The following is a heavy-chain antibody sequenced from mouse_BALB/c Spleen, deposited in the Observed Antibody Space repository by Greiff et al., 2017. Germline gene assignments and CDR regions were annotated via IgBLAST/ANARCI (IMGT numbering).Heavy chain of an antibody. CDR2: ISSGSSTI. CDR1: GFTFSSFG. V-gene: IGHV5-17*02. CDR3: ARWYDYFDY. D-gene: IGHD2-14*01. Sequence: DVKLVESGGGLVQPGGSRKLSCAASGFTFSSFGMHWVRQAPEKGLEWVAYISSGSSTIYYADTVKGRFTISRDNPKNTLFLQMTSLRSEDTAMYYCARWYDYFDYWGQGTTLTVSA. J-gene: IGHJ2*01.